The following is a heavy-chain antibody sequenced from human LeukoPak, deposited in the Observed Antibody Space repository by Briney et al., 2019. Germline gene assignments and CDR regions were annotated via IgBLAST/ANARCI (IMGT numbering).Heavy chain of an antibody. D-gene: IGHD3-10*01. CDR1: GGSFSGYY. V-gene: IGHV4-34*01. J-gene: IGHJ5*02. CDR3: ARHQLWFGELENWFDP. Sequence: SETLSLTCAVYGGSFSGYYWSWIRQPPGKGLEWIGEINHSGSTNYNPSLKSRVTISVDTSKNQFSLKLSSVTAADTAVYYCARHQLWFGELENWFDPWGQGTLVTVSS. CDR2: INHSGST.